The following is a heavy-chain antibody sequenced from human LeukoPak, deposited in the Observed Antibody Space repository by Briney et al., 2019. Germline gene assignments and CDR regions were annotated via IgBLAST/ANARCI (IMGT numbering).Heavy chain of an antibody. Sequence: GGSLRLSCAASGFTFSSYAMSWVRQAPGKGLEWVSAISGSGGSTYYADSVKGRFTISRDNSKNTLYLQMNSLRAEDTALYYCAKDSSGWYTRTHFDYWGQGTLVTVSS. D-gene: IGHD6-19*01. CDR2: ISGSGGST. V-gene: IGHV3-23*01. J-gene: IGHJ4*02. CDR1: GFTFSSYA. CDR3: AKDSSGWYTRTHFDY.